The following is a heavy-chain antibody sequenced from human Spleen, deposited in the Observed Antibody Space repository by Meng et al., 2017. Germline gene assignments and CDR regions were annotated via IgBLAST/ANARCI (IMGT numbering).Heavy chain of an antibody. Sequence: SGPTLVKPTQTLTLTCTFSGFSLSTSGMCVSWIRQPPGKALEWLALLDWDDNKYYSTTLKTRLTISKDIYKNQVVLTMTNMDPVDTATYYCARMYYFDSSGYYYYFDYWGRGTLVTVSS. V-gene: IGHV2-70*01. CDR1: GFSLSTSGMC. CDR3: ARMYYFDSSGYYYYFDY. J-gene: IGHJ4*02. CDR2: LDWDDNK. D-gene: IGHD3-22*01.